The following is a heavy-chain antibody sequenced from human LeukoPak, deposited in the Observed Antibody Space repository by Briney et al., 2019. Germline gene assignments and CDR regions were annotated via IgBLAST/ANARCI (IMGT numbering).Heavy chain of an antibody. V-gene: IGHV5-51*01. D-gene: IGHD6-19*01. CDR1: GYNFATYW. Sequence: GESLKISSKCSGYNFATYWIAWVRQMPGKGLEWMGIIYPTDSDTSYSPSFQGQVSISADKSISTAYLQWSSLKASDTAMYYCARLTVAGARWFDPWGQGTLVTVSS. CDR3: ARLTVAGARWFDP. CDR2: IYPTDSDT. J-gene: IGHJ5*02.